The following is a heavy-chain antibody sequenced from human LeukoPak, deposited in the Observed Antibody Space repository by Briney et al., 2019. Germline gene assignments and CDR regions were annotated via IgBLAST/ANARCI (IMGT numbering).Heavy chain of an antibody. CDR1: GFTFSSYG. J-gene: IGHJ4*02. D-gene: IGHD2-2*01. V-gene: IGHV3-30*18. Sequence: GGSLRLSCAASGFTFSSYGMHWVRQAPGKGLEWVAVISYDGSNKYYADSVKGRFTISRDNSKKTLYLQMNSLRAEDTDVYYCANVLGYCSSTSCPPGYWGQGTLVTVSS. CDR2: ISYDGSNK. CDR3: ANVLGYCSSTSCPPGY.